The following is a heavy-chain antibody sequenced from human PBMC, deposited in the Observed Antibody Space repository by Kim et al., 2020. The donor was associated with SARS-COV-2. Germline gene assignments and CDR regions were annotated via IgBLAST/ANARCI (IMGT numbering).Heavy chain of an antibody. D-gene: IGHD3-10*01. CDR3: AKDRYGSGTYYTPLDAFDI. CDR2: ISGSGGST. V-gene: IGHV3-23*01. Sequence: GGSLRLSCAASGFTFNNYAMSWVRQAPGKGLEWVSGISGSGGSTYYADSVKGRFTISRDSSKNTLYLQMNSLRAEDTAIYYCAKDRYGSGTYYTPLDAFDIWGQGTMVTVSS. CDR1: GFTFNNYA. J-gene: IGHJ3*02.